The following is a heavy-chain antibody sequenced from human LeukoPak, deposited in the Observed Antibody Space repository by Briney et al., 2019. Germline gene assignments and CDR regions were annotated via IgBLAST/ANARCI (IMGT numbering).Heavy chain of an antibody. CDR2: INPNSGGT. CDR3: AMGARITIFGVVIMLFDY. CDR1: GYTFTDYY. D-gene: IGHD3-3*01. V-gene: IGHV1-2*02. Sequence: ASVKVSCKAAGYTFTDYYMHWVRQAPGQGLEWMGWINPNSGGTNYAQKFQGRVTMTRDTSIGTAYMELSRLRSDDTAVYYCAMGARITIFGVVIMLFDYWGQGTLVTVSS. J-gene: IGHJ4*02.